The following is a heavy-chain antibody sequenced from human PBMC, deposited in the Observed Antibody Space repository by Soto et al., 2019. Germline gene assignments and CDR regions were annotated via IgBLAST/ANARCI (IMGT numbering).Heavy chain of an antibody. J-gene: IGHJ4*01. CDR2: VNPILSMS. Sequence: VASVKVSCKASGDTFSFYSINWVRQAPGLGLEWMGRVNPILSMSNYAQRFQGRVTMTADKPTSTAYMELSGLRSEDTAMYYCATSYGSGYRAFDYWG. CDR1: GDTFSFYS. CDR3: ATSYGSGYRAFDY. V-gene: IGHV1-69*02. D-gene: IGHD3-10*01.